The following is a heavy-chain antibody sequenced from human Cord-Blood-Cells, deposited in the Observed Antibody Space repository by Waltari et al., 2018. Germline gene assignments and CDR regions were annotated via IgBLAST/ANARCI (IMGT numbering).Heavy chain of an antibody. J-gene: IGHJ4*02. CDR1: GFSLSTSGVG. CDR2: IYWDDDK. CDR3: AHGGIAAAEPVFDY. Sequence: QITLKESGPTLVKPTQTLTLTCTFSGFSLSTSGVGVCWIRQPPGKALEWLALIYWDDDKRYSPSLKSRLTITKDTSKNQVVLTMTNMDPVDTATYYCAHGGIAAAEPVFDYWGQGTLVTVSS. D-gene: IGHD6-13*01. V-gene: IGHV2-5*02.